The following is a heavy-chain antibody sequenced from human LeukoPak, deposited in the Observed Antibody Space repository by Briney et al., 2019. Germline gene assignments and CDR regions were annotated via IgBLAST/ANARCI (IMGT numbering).Heavy chain of an antibody. Sequence: GGSLRLSCAASGFTLSSYWMSWVRQAPGKGLEWVANMNRDGSEKYYVDSVKGRFTISRDNAKNSLYLQMNSLRAEDTAVYYCARDSGVEGAFDIWGQGTMVTVSS. J-gene: IGHJ3*02. CDR3: ARDSGVEGAFDI. D-gene: IGHD3-10*01. CDR2: MNRDGSEK. V-gene: IGHV3-7*01. CDR1: GFTLSSYW.